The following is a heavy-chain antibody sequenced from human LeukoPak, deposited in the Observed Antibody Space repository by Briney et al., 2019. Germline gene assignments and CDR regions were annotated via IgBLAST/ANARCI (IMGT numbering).Heavy chain of an antibody. CDR3: ARASFRFGELSIDY. J-gene: IGHJ4*02. Sequence: SETLSLTCTVSGGSISSSSYYWGWIRQPPGKGLEWIGSIYYSGSTYYNPSLKSRVTISVDTSKNQFSLKLSSVTAADTAVYYCARASFRFGELSIDYWGQGTLVTVSS. V-gene: IGHV4-39*07. D-gene: IGHD3-10*01. CDR1: GGSISSSSYY. CDR2: IYYSGST.